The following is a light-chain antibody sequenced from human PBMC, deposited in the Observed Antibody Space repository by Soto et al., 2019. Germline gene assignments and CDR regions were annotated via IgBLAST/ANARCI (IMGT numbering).Light chain of an antibody. CDR3: SSYTSSNTLV. V-gene: IGLV2-14*01. J-gene: IGLJ3*02. CDR2: EVS. CDR1: SSDVGGYNY. Sequence: QSALTQPASVSGSPGQSITISCTGTSSDVGGYNYVCWYQQHPGKAPKIVLYEVSNRPSGISDRFSGSKSGNTASLTISGLQAEDEADYYCSSYTSSNTLVFGGGTQLTVL.